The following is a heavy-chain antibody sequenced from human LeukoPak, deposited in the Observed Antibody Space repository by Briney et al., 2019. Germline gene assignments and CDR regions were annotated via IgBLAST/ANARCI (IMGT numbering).Heavy chain of an antibody. J-gene: IGHJ4*02. D-gene: IGHD3-22*01. Sequence: GGSLRLSCAASGFTFNTYWMTWVRQAPGKGLEWVAVISYDGSNKYYADSVKGRFTISRDNSKNTLYLQMNSLRAEDTAVYYCAREDALYYDSSGYPEYWGQGTLVTVSS. CDR1: GFTFNTYW. CDR2: ISYDGSNK. CDR3: AREDALYYDSSGYPEY. V-gene: IGHV3-30-3*01.